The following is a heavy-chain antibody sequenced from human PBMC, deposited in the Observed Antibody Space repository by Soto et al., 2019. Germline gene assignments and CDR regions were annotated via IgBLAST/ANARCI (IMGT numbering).Heavy chain of an antibody. V-gene: IGHV4-59*01. CDR2: IYHSGST. CDR3: ARHYSSGSRNWFDP. J-gene: IGHJ5*02. CDR1: GGSIGSYY. Sequence: PSETLSLTCTVSGGSIGSYYWSWIRQPPGKGLEWIGYIYHSGSTNYNPSLKSRVTISVDTSKNQFSLKLSSVTAADTAVYYCARHYSSGSRNWFDPWGQGTLVTVSS. D-gene: IGHD6-19*01.